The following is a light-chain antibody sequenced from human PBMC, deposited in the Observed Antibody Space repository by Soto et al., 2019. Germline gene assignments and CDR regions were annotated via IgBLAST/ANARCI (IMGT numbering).Light chain of an antibody. Sequence: DIQMTQSPSSLSASVGDRVTITCRASQSISTYLNWYQQKPGKAPNHLIYAASSLQIGVPSRFSGSGSGTDFTLTITNLQPEDFATYYCQQNYDSPLTFGGGTKVEIK. CDR3: QQNYDSPLT. CDR1: QSISTY. CDR2: AAS. V-gene: IGKV1-39*01. J-gene: IGKJ4*01.